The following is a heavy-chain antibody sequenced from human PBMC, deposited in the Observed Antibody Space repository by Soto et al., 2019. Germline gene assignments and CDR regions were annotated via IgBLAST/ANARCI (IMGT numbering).Heavy chain of an antibody. V-gene: IGHV3-53*01. Sequence: GESLKISCAASGLSVSTNFMSWVRQAPGKGLEWLAVIYSGGKTFYADSVKGRFTISKDNSKNTLSLQMNSLRAEDTAVYYCTRDAPGERPYYFYYYGMDVWGQGTTVTVSS. CDR2: IYSGGKT. CDR1: GLSVSTNF. CDR3: TRDAPGERPYYFYYYGMDV. J-gene: IGHJ6*02.